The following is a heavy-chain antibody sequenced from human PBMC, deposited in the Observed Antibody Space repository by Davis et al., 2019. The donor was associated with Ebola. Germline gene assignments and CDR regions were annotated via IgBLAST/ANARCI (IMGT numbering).Heavy chain of an antibody. V-gene: IGHV3-30*02. CDR1: GFTFTDYG. CDR3: AKDYDSSGYYLLYYYYGMDV. D-gene: IGHD3-22*01. Sequence: GGSLRLSCAASGFTFTDYGIHWVRQAPGKGLEGVSIIWYDGSRRDYADSVKGRFTISRDDSKNTVYLQMNSLRAEDTAVYYCAKDYDSSGYYLLYYYYGMDVWGQGTTVTVSS. CDR2: IWYDGSRR. J-gene: IGHJ6*02.